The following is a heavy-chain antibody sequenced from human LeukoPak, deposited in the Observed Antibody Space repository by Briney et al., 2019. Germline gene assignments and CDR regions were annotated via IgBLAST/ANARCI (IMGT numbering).Heavy chain of an antibody. D-gene: IGHD4-11*01. Sequence: PGGSLRLSCAASGFTFSSYGMHWVRQAPGKGLEWVAFIRYDGSNKYYADSVKGRFTISRDNSKNTLYLQMNSLRAEDTAVYYCAKVTVTTVTPNFDYWGQGTLVTVSS. CDR1: GFTFSSYG. CDR2: IRYDGSNK. V-gene: IGHV3-30*02. J-gene: IGHJ4*02. CDR3: AKVTVTTVTPNFDY.